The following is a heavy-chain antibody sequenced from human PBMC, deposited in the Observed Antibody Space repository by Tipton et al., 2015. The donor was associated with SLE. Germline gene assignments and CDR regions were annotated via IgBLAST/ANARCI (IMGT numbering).Heavy chain of an antibody. J-gene: IGHJ4*02. CDR3: ATYGLYSDYYFDY. D-gene: IGHD4-11*01. CDR1: GYSISSGYY. Sequence: TLSLTCAVSGYSISSGYYWGWIRQPPGKGLEWIGSIYHSGGTYYNPSLESRVTISVDTSKNQFSLKLSSVTAADTAVYYCATYGLYSDYYFDYWGQGTLVTVSS. V-gene: IGHV4-38-2*01. CDR2: IYHSGGT.